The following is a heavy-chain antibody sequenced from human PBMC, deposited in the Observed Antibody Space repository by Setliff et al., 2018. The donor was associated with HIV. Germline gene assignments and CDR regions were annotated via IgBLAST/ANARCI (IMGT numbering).Heavy chain of an antibody. CDR3: ARVKSIKTTLVRLWPRFDL. Sequence: NPSETLSLTCAVYTESLTRYDWAWIRQSPEKGLEWIGEIDDSGSTIYNPSLQSRVTMSVDTSKNQFSLKVRSLTAADTGLYYCARVKSIKTTLVRLWPRFDLWGQGTQVT. CDR1: TESLTRYD. D-gene: IGHD3-10*01. J-gene: IGHJ5*02. CDR2: IDDSGST. V-gene: IGHV4-34*01.